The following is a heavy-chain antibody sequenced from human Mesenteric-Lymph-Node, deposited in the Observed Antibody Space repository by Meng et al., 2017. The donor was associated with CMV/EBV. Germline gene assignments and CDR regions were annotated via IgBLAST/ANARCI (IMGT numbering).Heavy chain of an antibody. CDR2: IYHSGST. Sequence: GSLRLSCTVSGGSISSYYWSWIRQPPGKGLEWIGCIYHSGSTNYNPSLNSRVTITVDRSTNQFSLKLSSVTAADTAVYYCARDRGYGMDVWGHGTTVTVSS. CDR1: GGSISSYY. CDR3: ARDRGYGMDV. J-gene: IGHJ6*02. V-gene: IGHV4-59*01.